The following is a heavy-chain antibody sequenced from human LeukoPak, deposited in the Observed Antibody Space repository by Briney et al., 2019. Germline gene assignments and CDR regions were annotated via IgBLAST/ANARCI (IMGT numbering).Heavy chain of an antibody. CDR2: IYPGDSDT. Sequence: GESLNISCKGSGYSFTSYWIGWGRQVPGKGLEWMGIIYPGDSDTRYSPSFQGQVTISADKSISTAYLQWSSLKASDTAMYYCATTHSDAFDIWGQGTMVTVSS. V-gene: IGHV5-51*01. CDR1: GYSFTSYW. CDR3: ATTHSDAFDI. J-gene: IGHJ3*02.